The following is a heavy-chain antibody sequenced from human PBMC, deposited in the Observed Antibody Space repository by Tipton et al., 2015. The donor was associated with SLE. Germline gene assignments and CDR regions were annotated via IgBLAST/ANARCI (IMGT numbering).Heavy chain of an antibody. Sequence: SLRLSCTASGFTFGDYAMSWFRQAPGKGLEWVGFIRSKAYGGTTEYAASVKGRFTISRDDSKSIAYLQMNSLKTEDTAVYYCTRDRSGYRYYFDYWGQGTLVTASS. CDR3: TRDRSGYRYYFDY. J-gene: IGHJ4*02. D-gene: IGHD3-3*01. V-gene: IGHV3-49*03. CDR1: GFTFGDYA. CDR2: IRSKAYGGTT.